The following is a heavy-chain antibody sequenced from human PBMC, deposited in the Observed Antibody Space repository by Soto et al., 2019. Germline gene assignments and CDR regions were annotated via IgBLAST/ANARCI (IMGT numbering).Heavy chain of an antibody. CDR3: ARLLTY. Sequence: PSETLSLTCSVSGGTVSGVSRPTTRLYWGWIRQPPGKGLQWVGSVDSSGSTYYNPSLKSRVTISVDTSKNQFFLKLTSVTAADTAVYYCARLLTYWGHGILVTVSS. D-gene: IGHD2-8*01. CDR2: VDSSGST. V-gene: IGHV4-39*01. CDR1: GVSRPTTRLY. J-gene: IGHJ4*01.